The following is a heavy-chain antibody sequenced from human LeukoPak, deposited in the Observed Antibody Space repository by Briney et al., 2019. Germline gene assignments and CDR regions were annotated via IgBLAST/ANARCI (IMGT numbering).Heavy chain of an antibody. D-gene: IGHD1-1*01. CDR1: RFTFNTYW. J-gene: IGHJ4*02. CDR3: AIEGTTGTTWGPDY. CDR2: IDSDGYST. Sequence: GGSLRLSCAASRFTFNTYWMHWVRQAPGKGLVWVSRIDSDGYSTAYADSVKGRFTISRDNAKNTLYLQMNSLRAEDTAVYYCAIEGTTGTTWGPDYWGQGTLVTVSS. V-gene: IGHV3-74*01.